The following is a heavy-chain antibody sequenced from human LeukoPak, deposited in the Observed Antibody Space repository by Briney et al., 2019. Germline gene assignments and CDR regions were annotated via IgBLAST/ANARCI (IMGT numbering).Heavy chain of an antibody. V-gene: IGHV3-74*01. CDR2: INSDGINT. CDR1: GFTFSNYW. J-gene: IGHJ4*02. CDR3: AKDKQPYYYDSSGYYYGDPANYFDY. Sequence: GGSLRLSCAASGFTFSNYWMHWVRQAPGKGLVWVSRINSDGINTIYADSVKGRFTISRDNSKNTLYLQMNSLRAEDTAVYYCAKDKQPYYYDSSGYYYGDPANYFDYWGQGTLVTVSS. D-gene: IGHD3-22*01.